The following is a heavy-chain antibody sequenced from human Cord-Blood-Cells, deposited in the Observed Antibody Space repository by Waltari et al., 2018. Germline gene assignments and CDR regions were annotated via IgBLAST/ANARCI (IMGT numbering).Heavy chain of an antibody. J-gene: IGHJ4*02. Sequence: QVQLVQSGAEVQKPGSSLKASCKAPGGTFSSYAISWVRQAPGTGLEWMGGIIPIFGTANYAQKFQGRVTITADESTSTAYMGLSSLRSEDTAVYYCARDQGGYYYGSGSGTFDYWGQGTLVTVSS. CDR3: ARDQGGYYYGSGSGTFDY. CDR1: GGTFSSYA. CDR2: IIPIFGTA. V-gene: IGHV1-69*01. D-gene: IGHD3-10*01.